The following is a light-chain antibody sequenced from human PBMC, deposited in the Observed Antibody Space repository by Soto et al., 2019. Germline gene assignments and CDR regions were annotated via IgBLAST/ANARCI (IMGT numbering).Light chain of an antibody. Sequence: EVVLSQSPATLSLSPGERATLSCRASHSVGNNLIWYQQRPGQAPRLLISYASTRAAGGPARFSGTGSGTDFTLTISSLEHEGVAVYFYQQRNYCLSFGGGTKLEIK. V-gene: IGKV3-11*01. J-gene: IGKJ4*01. CDR2: YAS. CDR3: QQRNYCLS. CDR1: HSVGNN.